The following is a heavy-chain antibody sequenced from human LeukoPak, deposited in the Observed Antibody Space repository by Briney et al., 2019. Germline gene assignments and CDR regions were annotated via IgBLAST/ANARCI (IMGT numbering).Heavy chain of an antibody. CDR2: IKQDGSEK. J-gene: IGHJ6*03. CDR1: GFTFSSYW. CDR3: ARVPLSYYYYYMDV. V-gene: IGHV3-7*01. Sequence: PGGSLRLSCAASGFTFSSYWMRWVRQAPGKGLEWVANIKQDGSEKYYVDSVKGRFTISRDNAKNSLYLQMNSLRAEDTAVYYCARVPLSYYYYYMDVWGKGTTVTVSS. D-gene: IGHD2-2*01.